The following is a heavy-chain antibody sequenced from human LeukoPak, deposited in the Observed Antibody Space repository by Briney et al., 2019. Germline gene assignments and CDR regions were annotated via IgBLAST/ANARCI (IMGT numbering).Heavy chain of an antibody. J-gene: IGHJ4*02. D-gene: IGHD2-2*01. CDR1: GFTFSSYG. CDR3: ARGYCGSTSCMGFDY. Sequence: PGGSLRLSCAASGFTFSSYGMHWVRQAPGKGLEWVAVIWYDGSNKYYADSVKGRFTISRDNSKNTLYLQMNSLRAEDTAVYYCARGYCGSTSCMGFDYWGQGTLVTVSS. CDR2: IWYDGSNK. V-gene: IGHV3-33*01.